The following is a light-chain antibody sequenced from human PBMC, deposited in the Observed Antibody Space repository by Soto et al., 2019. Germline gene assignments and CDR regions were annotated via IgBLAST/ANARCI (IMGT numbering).Light chain of an antibody. J-gene: IGKJ1*01. CDR2: DAS. V-gene: IGKV3-20*01. CDR1: QSVSSNY. Sequence: ETVMTQSPATLSVSPGETATLSCRASQSVSSNYLAWYQQKPGQPPRLLIYDASSRATGIPDRFSGSGSGTDFTLTISRLEPADFAMYYCQQYGSSPRTFGQGTKVDIK. CDR3: QQYGSSPRT.